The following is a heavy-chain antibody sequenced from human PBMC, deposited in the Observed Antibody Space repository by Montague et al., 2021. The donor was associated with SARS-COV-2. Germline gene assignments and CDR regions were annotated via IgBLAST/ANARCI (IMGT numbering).Heavy chain of an antibody. V-gene: IGHV3-23*01. CDR1: GFTFGSSA. CDR3: AAQITMIDYAFDI. CDR2: ISGNGVCR. Sequence: SLRLSCAASGFTFGSSAMTWVRQAPGKGLEWVSHISGNGVCRLYADSVQGRFTVSRDNSKNTLYLQMNSLRAEDTAVYYCAAQITMIDYAFDIWGQGTMVTVSS. J-gene: IGHJ3*02. D-gene: IGHD3-22*01.